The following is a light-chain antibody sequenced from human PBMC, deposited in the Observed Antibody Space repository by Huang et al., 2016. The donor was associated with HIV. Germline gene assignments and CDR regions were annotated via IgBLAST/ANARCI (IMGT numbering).Light chain of an antibody. CDR1: QSVSSN. J-gene: IGKJ4*01. Sequence: EIVMTQSPATLSVSPGERATLPCRASQSVSSNLAWYQQKPGQAPRLLIYGASTRATVNPARFSGGGSGTEFTLAISSLQSEDFAVYYCQQYNNWPPLTFGGGTKVGIK. V-gene: IGKV3-15*01. CDR2: GAS. CDR3: QQYNNWPPLT.